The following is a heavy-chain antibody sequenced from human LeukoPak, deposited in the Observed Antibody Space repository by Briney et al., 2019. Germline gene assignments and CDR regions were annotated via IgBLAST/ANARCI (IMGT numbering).Heavy chain of an antibody. CDR1: GASITTYY. D-gene: IGHD1-1*01. Sequence: PSETLSLTCTVSGASITTYYWSWIRQSPEKGLEWIGYLYYRGSPNYNPSLKSQVTISVDTSKNHFSLTLSSVTAADTAVYYCAKLQPNSGEWAFDIWGQGTMVTVSS. CDR3: AKLQPNSGEWAFDI. V-gene: IGHV4-59*01. CDR2: LYYRGSP. J-gene: IGHJ3*02.